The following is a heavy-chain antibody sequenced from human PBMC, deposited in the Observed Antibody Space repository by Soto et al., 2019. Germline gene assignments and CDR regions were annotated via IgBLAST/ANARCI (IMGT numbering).Heavy chain of an antibody. CDR3: ARATHYYDSPDAFDI. CDR1: GYTFTGYG. D-gene: IGHD3-22*01. J-gene: IGHJ3*02. Sequence: ASVKLSCKASGYTFTGYGISWGRQAPGQGLEWMGWISAYNGNTNYAQKLQGRVTMTTDTSTSTAYMELRSLRSDDTAVYYCARATHYYDSPDAFDIWGQGTMVTVSS. V-gene: IGHV1-18*01. CDR2: ISAYNGNT.